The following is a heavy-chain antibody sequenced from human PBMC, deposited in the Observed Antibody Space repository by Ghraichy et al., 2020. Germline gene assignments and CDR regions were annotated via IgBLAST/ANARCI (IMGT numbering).Heavy chain of an antibody. D-gene: IGHD3-16*01. J-gene: IGHJ4*02. CDR2: IYHSGST. CDR1: GYSISSGYY. Sequence: SETLSLTCAVSGYSISSGYYWGWIRQPPGKGLEWIGSIYHSGSTYYNPSLKSRVTISVDTSKNQFSLKLSSVTAADTAVYYCARRGGFADFDYWGQGTLVTVSS. CDR3: ARRGGFADFDY. V-gene: IGHV4-38-2*01.